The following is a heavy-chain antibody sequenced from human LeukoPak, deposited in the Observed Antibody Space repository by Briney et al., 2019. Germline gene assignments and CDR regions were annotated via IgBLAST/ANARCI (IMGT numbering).Heavy chain of an antibody. Sequence: ASVKVSCKASGYTFTGYYMHWVRQAPGQGLEWMGWINPNSGGTNYAQKFQGWVTMTRDTSISTAYMELSRLRSEDTAVYYCARDRGYCSSTSCPDPPLDYWGQGTLVTVSS. CDR3: ARDRGYCSSTSCPDPPLDY. J-gene: IGHJ4*02. CDR1: GYTFTGYY. V-gene: IGHV1-2*04. CDR2: INPNSGGT. D-gene: IGHD2-2*01.